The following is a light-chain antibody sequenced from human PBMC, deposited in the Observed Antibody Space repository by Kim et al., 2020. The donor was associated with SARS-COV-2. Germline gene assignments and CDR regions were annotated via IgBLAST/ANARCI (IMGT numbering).Light chain of an antibody. CDR1: SSNMQNNY. CDR2: DNN. CDR3: GTWDSSLSAWV. J-gene: IGLJ3*02. Sequence: HKVTISCSGSSSNMQNNYVSWYQQLPGTAPKLLIYDNNKRPSGIPDRFSGSKSGTSATLGITGLQTGDEADYYCGTWDSSLSAWVFGGGTQLTVL. V-gene: IGLV1-51*01.